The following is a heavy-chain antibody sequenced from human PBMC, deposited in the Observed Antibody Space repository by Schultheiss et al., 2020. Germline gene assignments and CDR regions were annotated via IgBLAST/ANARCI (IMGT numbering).Heavy chain of an antibody. J-gene: IGHJ6*03. D-gene: IGHD6-19*01. V-gene: IGHV4-4*02. CDR1: GGSISSSNW. Sequence: SETLSLTCAVSGGSISSSNWWSWVRQPPGKGLEWIGEIYHSGSTNYNPSLKSRVTISVDTSKNQFSLKLSSVTAVDTAVYYCARGEQWLVRIYYYYYMDVWGKGTTVTVSS. CDR3: ARGEQWLVRIYYYYYMDV. CDR2: IYHSGST.